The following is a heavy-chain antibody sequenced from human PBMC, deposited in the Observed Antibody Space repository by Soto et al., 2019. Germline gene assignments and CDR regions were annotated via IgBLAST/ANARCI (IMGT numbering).Heavy chain of an antibody. J-gene: IGHJ4*02. CDR2: INPSGGST. CDR3: ASSTRRRGYSGYDTARGWYYFDY. D-gene: IGHD5-12*01. V-gene: IGHV1-46*01. CDR1: GYTFTSYY. Sequence: QVQLVQSGAEVKKPGASVKVSCKASGYTFTSYYMHWVRQAPGQGLEWMGIINPSGGSTSYAQKFQGRVTMTRDTSTSTVYMELSSLRSEDTAVYYCASSTRRRGYSGYDTARGWYYFDYWGQGTLVTVSS.